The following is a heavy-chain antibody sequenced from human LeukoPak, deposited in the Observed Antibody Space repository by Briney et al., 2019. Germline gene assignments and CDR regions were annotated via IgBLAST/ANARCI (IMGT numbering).Heavy chain of an antibody. J-gene: IGHJ4*02. CDR1: GFTFSYYA. Sequence: PGGSLRLSCAASGFTFSYYAMSWVRQAPGEGLEWVSGITGTDGSTYYADSVKGRFTISRDNSESALYLQMNSLRAEDTALYYCAKAFNYGSGYNYKTFDSWGQGTLVTVSS. CDR2: ITGTDGST. CDR3: AKAFNYGSGYNYKTFDS. V-gene: IGHV3-23*01. D-gene: IGHD3-10*01.